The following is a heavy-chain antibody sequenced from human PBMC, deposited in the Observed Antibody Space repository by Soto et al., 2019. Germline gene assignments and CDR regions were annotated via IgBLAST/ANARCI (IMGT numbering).Heavy chain of an antibody. CDR3: ARAPPDFYYGMDV. CDR2: ISAYNGNT. CDR1: GYTFTSSG. J-gene: IGHJ6*02. Sequence: RASVKVSCTASGYTFTSSGISWVRQAPGQGLEWMGWISAYNGNTNFAQNLQGRVTMTTDTSASTAYMELRSLRSDDTAVFYCARAPPDFYYGMDVWGQGTTVTVSS. V-gene: IGHV1-18*01.